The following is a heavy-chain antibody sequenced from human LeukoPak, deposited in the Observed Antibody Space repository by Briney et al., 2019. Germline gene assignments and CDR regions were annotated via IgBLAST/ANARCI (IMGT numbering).Heavy chain of an antibody. CDR2: IIPIFGTA. CDR3: ARGGYCSSTSCYALNWFDP. V-gene: IGHV1-69*13. D-gene: IGHD2-2*01. J-gene: IGHJ5*02. Sequence: SVKVSCKASGGTFSSYAIGWVRQAPGQGLEWMGGIIPIFGTANYAQKFQGRVTITADESTSTAYMELSSLRSEDTAVYYCARGGYCSSTSCYALNWFDPWGQGTLVTVSS. CDR1: GGTFSSYA.